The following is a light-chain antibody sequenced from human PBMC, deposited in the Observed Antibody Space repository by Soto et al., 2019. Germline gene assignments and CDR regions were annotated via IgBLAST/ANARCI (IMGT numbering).Light chain of an antibody. V-gene: IGKV1-39*01. CDR2: TAS. CDR3: QQSHSSPRT. CDR1: QTIDSY. Sequence: DIQMTQSPSSLSASVGDRVTITCRASQTIDSYLNWYQQRPGKAPKLLIYTASNLQSGVPSRFGGSGSGTDFTHPISSLHPEDFANYYCQQSHSSPRTFGQGTKVEIK. J-gene: IGKJ1*01.